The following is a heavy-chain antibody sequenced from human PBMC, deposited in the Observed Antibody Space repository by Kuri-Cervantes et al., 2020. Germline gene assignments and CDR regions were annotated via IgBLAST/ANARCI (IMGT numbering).Heavy chain of an antibody. V-gene: IGHV2-5*05. Sequence: SGPTLVKPTQTLTLTCTFSGFSLSTSGVGVGWIRQPPGKALEWLALIYWDDDKRYGPSLKSRLTITKDTSKNQVVLTMTNMDPVDTATYYYAHRHGSGWEFDYWGLGTLVTVSS. J-gene: IGHJ4*02. CDR2: IYWDDDK. CDR3: AHRHGSGWEFDY. CDR1: GFSLSTSGVG. D-gene: IGHD6-19*01.